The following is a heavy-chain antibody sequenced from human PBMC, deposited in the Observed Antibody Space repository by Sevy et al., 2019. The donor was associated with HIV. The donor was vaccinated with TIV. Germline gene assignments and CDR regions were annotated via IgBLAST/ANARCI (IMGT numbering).Heavy chain of an antibody. V-gene: IGHV3-33*01. CDR1: GFSISGYG. CDR3: ASEDIRVAGIRYYFHS. J-gene: IGHJ4*02. Sequence: GGSLRLSCAASGFSISGYGMHWVRQAPGKGLEWVAVIWYDGTNREYADSVKGRFTISRDNSKNTLYLQMNSLRVEDAAVFYCASEDIRVAGIRYYFHSWGQGTLVTVSS. CDR2: IWYDGTNR. D-gene: IGHD6-19*01.